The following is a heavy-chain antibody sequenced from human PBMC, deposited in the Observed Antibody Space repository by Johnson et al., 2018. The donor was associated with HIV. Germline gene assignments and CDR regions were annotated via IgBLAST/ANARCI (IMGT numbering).Heavy chain of an antibody. CDR2: FGTAGDT. CDR1: GFTFDEYA. J-gene: IGHJ3*02. V-gene: IGHV3-13*01. Sequence: VQLVESGGGLVQPGRSLRLSCAASGFTFDEYAMHWVRQAPGKGLEWVSAFGTAGDTYYPGSVKGRFTISRENAKNSLYLQMNSLRAEDTAVYYCAKTEDAFDIWGQGTMVTVSS. CDR3: AKTEDAFDI.